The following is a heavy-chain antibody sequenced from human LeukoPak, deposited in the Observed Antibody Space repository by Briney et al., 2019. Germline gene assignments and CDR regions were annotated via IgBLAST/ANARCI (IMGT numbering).Heavy chain of an antibody. Sequence: PGGSLRLSCAASGFTFSSYGMNWVRQAPGKGLEWASAITDDGRNTYYAGSVKGRFTISRDNSKNMLYLQMNSLRAEDTAVYYCAIRVHYRSSTVYLDSWGQGALVTVSS. CDR3: AIRVHYRSSTVYLDS. D-gene: IGHD6-6*01. CDR1: GFTFSSYG. CDR2: ITDDGRNT. V-gene: IGHV3-23*01. J-gene: IGHJ4*02.